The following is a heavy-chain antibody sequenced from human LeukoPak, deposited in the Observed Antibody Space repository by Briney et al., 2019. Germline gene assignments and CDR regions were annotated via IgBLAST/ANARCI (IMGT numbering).Heavy chain of an antibody. CDR2: INHSGST. J-gene: IGHJ4*02. Sequence: SETLSLTCAVYGGSFSGYYWSWIRQPPGKGLEWIGEINHSGSTYYNPSLKSRVTISVDTSKNQFSLKLTSVTAADTAVYYCARLRMSWHFDYWGQGTLVTVSS. CDR3: ARLRMSWHFDY. D-gene: IGHD3-10*01. CDR1: GGSFSGYY. V-gene: IGHV4-34*01.